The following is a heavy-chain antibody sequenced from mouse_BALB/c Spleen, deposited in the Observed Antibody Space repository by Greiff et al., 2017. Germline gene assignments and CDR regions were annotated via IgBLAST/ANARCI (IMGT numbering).Heavy chain of an antibody. CDR2: ISSGSSTI. J-gene: IGHJ4*01. CDR1: GFTFSSFG. D-gene: IGHD2-3*01. CDR3: ARLRDGYYSYAMDY. Sequence: EVQVVESGGGLVQPGGSRKLSCAASGFTFSSFGMHWVRQAPEKGLEWVAYISSGSSTIYYADTVKGRFTISRDNPKNTLFLQMTSLRSEDTAMYYCARLRDGYYSYAMDYWGQGTSVTVSS. V-gene: IGHV5-17*02.